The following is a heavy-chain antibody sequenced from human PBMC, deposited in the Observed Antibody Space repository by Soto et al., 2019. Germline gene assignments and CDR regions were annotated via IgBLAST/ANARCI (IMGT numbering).Heavy chain of an antibody. CDR3: ARRKGYYDSSVWFDP. V-gene: IGHV4-30-2*01. D-gene: IGHD3-22*01. CDR2: IYHSGST. Sequence: QLQLQESGSGLVKPSQTLSLTCAVSGGSISSGGYSWSWIRQPPGKGLEWIGYIYHSGSTYYNPSLKSRVTISVDRSKNQFSLKRSSVTAADTAVYYCARRKGYYDSSVWFDPWGQGTLVTVSS. J-gene: IGHJ5*02. CDR1: GGSISSGGYS.